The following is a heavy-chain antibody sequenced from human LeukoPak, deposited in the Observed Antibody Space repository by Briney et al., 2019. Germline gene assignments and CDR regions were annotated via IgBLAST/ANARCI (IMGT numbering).Heavy chain of an antibody. CDR3: ARDLNPGYSSGWFLN. Sequence: ASVKVSCKASGYTFTSYGISWVRQAPGQGLEWMGGIIPIFGTANYAQKFQGRVTITADESTSTAYMELSSLRSEDTAVYYCARDLNPGYSSGWFLNWGQGTLVTVSS. J-gene: IGHJ4*02. CDR1: GYTFTSYG. D-gene: IGHD6-19*01. V-gene: IGHV1-69*13. CDR2: IIPIFGTA.